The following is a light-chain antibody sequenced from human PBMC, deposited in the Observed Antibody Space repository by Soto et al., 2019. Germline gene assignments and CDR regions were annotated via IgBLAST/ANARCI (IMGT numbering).Light chain of an antibody. J-gene: IGKJ3*01. CDR2: GAS. Sequence: EIALTQSPGTLSVSPGERATLSCRASQSVSSNLAWDQQKPGQAPRRLIYGASSRATGIPDRFSGSGFGTDFTLTISRLEPEDFAVYYCQHYDISLFAFGPGTKVDIK. V-gene: IGKV3-20*01. CDR3: QHYDISLFA. CDR1: QSVSSN.